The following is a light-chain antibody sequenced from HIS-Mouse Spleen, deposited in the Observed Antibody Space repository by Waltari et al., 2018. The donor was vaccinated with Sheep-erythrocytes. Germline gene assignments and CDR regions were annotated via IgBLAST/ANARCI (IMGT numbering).Light chain of an antibody. CDR3: QQWGNWPQAWT. J-gene: IGKJ1*01. V-gene: IGKV3-11*01. CDR2: DAS. Sequence: EIVLTQSPATLSLSLGERATLSCRASQSVSSYLACYQQQPGQAPRLLIYDASNRATGIPARFMCSGSGTDFAPTISSLEPEDFAVYYCQQWGNWPQAWTFGQGTKVEIK. CDR1: QSVSSY.